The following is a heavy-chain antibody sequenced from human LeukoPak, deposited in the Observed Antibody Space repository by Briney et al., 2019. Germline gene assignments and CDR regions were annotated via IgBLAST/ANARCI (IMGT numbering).Heavy chain of an antibody. J-gene: IGHJ4*02. CDR3: TTDLQQWLVKVDY. D-gene: IGHD6-19*01. V-gene: IGHV3-23*01. Sequence: GGSLRLSCAASGFTFSSYGMHWVRQAPGKGLEWVSAISGSGGSIYYADSVKGRFTISRDNSKNTLYLQMNSLKTEDTAVYYCTTDLQQWLVKVDYWGQGTLVTVSS. CDR1: GFTFSSYG. CDR2: ISGSGGSI.